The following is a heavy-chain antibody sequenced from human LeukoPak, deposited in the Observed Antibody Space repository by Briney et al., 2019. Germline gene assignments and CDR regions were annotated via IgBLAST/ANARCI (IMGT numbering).Heavy chain of an antibody. J-gene: IGHJ4*02. Sequence: PGRSLRLSCAASGFTFDDYAIHWVRQAPGKGLEWVSGISWNSGSIGYADSVKGRFTISRDNAKNSLYLQMNSLRAEDTALYYCAKSSSDHTYYYDSSGYLDYWGQGTLVTVSS. CDR2: ISWNSGSI. CDR3: AKSSSDHTYYYDSSGYLDY. V-gene: IGHV3-9*01. D-gene: IGHD3-22*01. CDR1: GFTFDDYA.